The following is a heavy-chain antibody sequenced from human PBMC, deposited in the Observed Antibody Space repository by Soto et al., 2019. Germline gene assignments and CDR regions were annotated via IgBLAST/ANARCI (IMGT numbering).Heavy chain of an antibody. Sequence: VQLQQWGAGLLNPSETLSVTCAVYGGSFSGYFWTWIRQPPGRGLVLIGEINDSGSTNYNPSLKSRVTISVDTSKNQLSLKLSSVTAADTAVYYCARGPDCSSTSCAIDDWGQGTLVTVSS. CDR1: GGSFSGYF. D-gene: IGHD2-2*01. V-gene: IGHV4-34*01. CDR3: ARGPDCSSTSCAIDD. CDR2: INDSGST. J-gene: IGHJ4*02.